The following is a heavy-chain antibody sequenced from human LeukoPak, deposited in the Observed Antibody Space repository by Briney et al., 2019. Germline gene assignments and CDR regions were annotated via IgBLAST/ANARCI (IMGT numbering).Heavy chain of an antibody. CDR1: GFTFSSCA. CDR3: AKEGGNSGWYDFDY. CDR2: ISTSGGTT. V-gene: IGHV3-23*01. Sequence: AGGSLRLSCAASGFTFSSCAMSWVRQAPGKGLEWVSIISTSGGTTHYADSVKGRFTISRDNSKNTVYLQMNSLRAEDTAVYHRAKEGGNSGWYDFDYWGQGTLVTVSS. J-gene: IGHJ4*02. D-gene: IGHD6-19*01.